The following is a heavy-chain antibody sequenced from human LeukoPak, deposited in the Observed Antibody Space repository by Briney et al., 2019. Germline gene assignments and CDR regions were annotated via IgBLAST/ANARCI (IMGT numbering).Heavy chain of an antibody. CDR2: ISKGGATV. D-gene: IGHD3-3*01. CDR3: ARLXVSITRRLDL. J-gene: IGHJ4*02. Sequence: PGGSLRLSCAPSGFTLSNYEMTXXXXXXXXXXXXXSYISKGGATVLYAXSVXGRFTXXXXXXXXXXXLXMNSLRAEDTAVYFCARLXVSITRRLDLWGQGTFVTVSS. V-gene: IGHV3-48*03. CDR1: GFTLSNYE.